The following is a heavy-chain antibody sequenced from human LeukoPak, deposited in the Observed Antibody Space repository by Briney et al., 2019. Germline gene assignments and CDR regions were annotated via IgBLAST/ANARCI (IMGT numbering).Heavy chain of an antibody. D-gene: IGHD3-10*01. CDR1: GFTFTSSA. CDR2: IVVGSGNT. J-gene: IGHJ3*02. V-gene: IGHV1-58*02. Sequence: SVKVSCKASGFTFTSSAMQWVRQARGQRLEGIGWIVVGSGNTNYAQKFQERVTITSYMSTSTAYMELSSLRSEDTDVYSCAADFYGSGRWTTLAFDIWGQGTMVTVSS. CDR3: AADFYGSGRWTTLAFDI.